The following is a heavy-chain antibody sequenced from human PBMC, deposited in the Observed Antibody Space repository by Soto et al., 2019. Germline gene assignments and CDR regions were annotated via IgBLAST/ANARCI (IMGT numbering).Heavy chain of an antibody. V-gene: IGHV4-4*07. CDR2: IYTSGTT. D-gene: IGHD2-15*01. Sequence: SETLSLTCTVSGRSMSGYYWSWIRQPAGERLEWIGRIYTSGTTDFNPSLKGRVTMSVATSKNQFSLKLTSVTAADTALYYCARVVIRMAIQSIDSWGPGTMLTVS. CDR1: GRSMSGYY. CDR3: ARVVIRMAIQSIDS. J-gene: IGHJ4*02.